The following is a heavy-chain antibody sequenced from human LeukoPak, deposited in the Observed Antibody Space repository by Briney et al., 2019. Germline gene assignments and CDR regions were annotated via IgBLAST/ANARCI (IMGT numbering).Heavy chain of an antibody. CDR1: GFTFSSYG. J-gene: IGHJ4*02. V-gene: IGHV3-30*03. D-gene: IGHD4-17*01. CDR2: ISHDGSNK. CDR3: ARSGGVTTTLGY. Sequence: GRSLRLSCAASGFTFSSYGMHWVRQAPGKGLEWVAVISHDGSNKYYADSVKGRFTISRDNSKNTLYLQMNSLRAEDTAVYYCARSGGVTTTLGYWGQGTLVTVSS.